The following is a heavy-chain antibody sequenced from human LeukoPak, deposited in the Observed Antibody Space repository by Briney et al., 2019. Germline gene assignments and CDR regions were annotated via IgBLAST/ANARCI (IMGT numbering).Heavy chain of an antibody. CDR2: IDYSGGSS. D-gene: IGHD3-10*01. V-gene: IGHV3-23*01. J-gene: IGHJ4*02. CDR3: AKDFLGYYGSGSYYVQRFFDY. Sequence: GGSLRLSCTVSGFTLSSYEMSWIRQAPGRGLEWVSSIDYSGGSSYYADSVKGRFTISRDNSKNTLYLQMNSLRAEDTAVYYCAKDFLGYYGSGSYYVQRFFDYWGQGTLVTVSS. CDR1: GFTLSSYE.